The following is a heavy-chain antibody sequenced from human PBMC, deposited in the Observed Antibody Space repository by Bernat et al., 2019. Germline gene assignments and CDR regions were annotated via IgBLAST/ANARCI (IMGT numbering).Heavy chain of an antibody. CDR3: ARDADYGDYVPDI. Sequence: QVQLVESGGGLVKPGGSLRLSCAASGFTFSDYYMSWIRQAPGKGLEWVSYISSSSSYTNHADSVKGRFTISRDNAKNSLYLQMNSLRAEDTAVYYCARDADYGDYVPDIWGQGTMVTVSS. D-gene: IGHD4-17*01. V-gene: IGHV3-11*06. CDR1: GFTFSDYY. CDR2: ISSSSSYT. J-gene: IGHJ3*02.